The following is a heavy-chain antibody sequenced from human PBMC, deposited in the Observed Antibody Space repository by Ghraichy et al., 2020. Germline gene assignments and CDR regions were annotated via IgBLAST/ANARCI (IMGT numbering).Heavy chain of an antibody. CDR1: GFTFNSYS. CDR3: VRDGCSGRTCTFYN. D-gene: IGHD2-15*01. V-gene: IGHV3-48*04. Sequence: GGSLRLSCAASGFTFNSYSMNWVRQAPGKGLEWVSYIGSGGSSSYYADSVKGRFTISRDNAKNSVYLDMNSLRAEDTALYYCVRDGCSGRTCTFYNWGQGALVTVSS. J-gene: IGHJ4*02. CDR2: IGSGGSSS.